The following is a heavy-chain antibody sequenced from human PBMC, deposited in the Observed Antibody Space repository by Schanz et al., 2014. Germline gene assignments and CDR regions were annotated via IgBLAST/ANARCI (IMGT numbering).Heavy chain of an antibody. CDR3: ATGDASGWYFFDY. J-gene: IGHJ4*02. CDR2: ISYDASEK. Sequence: QVQLVESGGGVVQPGRSLSLSCAASGFTFSNYAMHWVRQAPGKGLEWVAVISYDASEKYYVDSVKGRFTISRGNSNNTLHLQMNSLRPEDTAVYHCATGDASGWYFFDYWGQGTLVTVSS. D-gene: IGHD6-19*01. V-gene: IGHV3-30*04. CDR1: GFTFSNYA.